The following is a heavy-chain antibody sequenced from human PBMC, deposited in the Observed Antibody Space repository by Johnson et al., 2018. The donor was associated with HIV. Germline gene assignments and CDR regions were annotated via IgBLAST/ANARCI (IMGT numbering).Heavy chain of an antibody. D-gene: IGHD6-6*01. J-gene: IGHJ3*01. CDR1: GFTFSDHA. Sequence: QEQLVESGGGVVQPGGSLRLSCAGSGFTFSDHAMGWVRQAPGKGLEWVAVIWYDGGNKYYADSVKGRFTISRDNSKNTVYLQMHSLRAEDTAVYYCAKGGKYSSHRDDGFDVWGQGTMVTVSS. CDR3: AKGGKYSSHRDDGFDV. CDR2: IWYDGGNK. V-gene: IGHV3-33*06.